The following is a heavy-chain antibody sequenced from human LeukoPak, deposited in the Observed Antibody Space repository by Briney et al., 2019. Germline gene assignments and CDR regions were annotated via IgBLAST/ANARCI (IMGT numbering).Heavy chain of an antibody. Sequence: GGSLRLSCAASGFTFSSYWMSWVRQAPGKGLEWVAIIKQDGSEKYYVDSVKGRFTISRDNAEKSLYLQMNSPRAADTAVYYCATSRTSDYWGQGTLVTVSS. J-gene: IGHJ4*02. D-gene: IGHD1-14*01. CDR1: GFTFSSYW. CDR2: IKQDGSEK. V-gene: IGHV3-7*03. CDR3: ATSRTSDY.